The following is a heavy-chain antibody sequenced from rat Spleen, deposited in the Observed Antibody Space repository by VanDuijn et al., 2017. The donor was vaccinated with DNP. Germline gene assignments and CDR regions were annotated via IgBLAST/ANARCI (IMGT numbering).Heavy chain of an antibody. J-gene: IGHJ2*01. V-gene: IGHV5-31*01. CDR2: ISNTGDNT. D-gene: IGHD1-1*01. CDR3: TIYYYSGEGFDY. Sequence: EVQLVESGGGPVQPGRSLKLSCVASGFIFSNYWMTWIRRAPGKGLEWVASISNTGDNTYYSDSVKGRFSLSRDNAKSTLYLQVNSLRSEDTATYYCTIYYYSGEGFDYWGQGVMVTVSS. CDR1: GFIFSNYW.